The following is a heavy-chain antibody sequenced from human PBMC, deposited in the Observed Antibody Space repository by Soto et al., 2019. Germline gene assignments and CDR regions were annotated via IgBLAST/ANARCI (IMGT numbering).Heavy chain of an antibody. CDR3: AINYNTLTGYYRFFNY. V-gene: IGHV1-18*01. CDR1: GYTFISYE. J-gene: IGHJ4*02. CDR2: ISAYNGNT. D-gene: IGHD3-9*01. Sequence: QVQLVQSGAEVKKPGASVKVSCKGSGYTFISYEISWVRQAPGQGLEWMGRISAYNGNTNYAQNLQGRVTLTTDTSTSTAYMELRSLRSDDTAVYYCAINYNTLTGYYRFFNYWGQGTLVTVSS.